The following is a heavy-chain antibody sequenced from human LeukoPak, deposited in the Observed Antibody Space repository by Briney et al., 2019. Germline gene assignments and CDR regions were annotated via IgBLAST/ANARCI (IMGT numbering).Heavy chain of an antibody. J-gene: IGHJ4*02. Sequence: SQTLSLTCTVSGGSISSGDYYWSWIRQPPGKGLEWIGYIYYSGSTYYNPSLKSRATISVDTSKNQFSLKLSSVTAADTAVYYCARGTPTTVGFDYWGQGTLVTVSS. D-gene: IGHD4-17*01. CDR1: GGSISSGDYY. V-gene: IGHV4-30-4*08. CDR2: IYYSGST. CDR3: ARGTPTTVGFDY.